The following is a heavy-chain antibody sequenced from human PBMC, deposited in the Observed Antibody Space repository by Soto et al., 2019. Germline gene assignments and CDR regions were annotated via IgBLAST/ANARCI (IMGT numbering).Heavy chain of an antibody. Sequence: PGGSLILSCAASRFTFSSYAMSWVRRAPGKGLEWVSAISSSGGSTYYADSVKGRFTISRDNSKNTLYLQMNSLRAEDTALYYCARDREWFGELLTDYYYYGMDVWGQGTTVTVSS. V-gene: IGHV3-23*01. CDR3: ARDREWFGELLTDYYYYGMDV. CDR2: ISSSGGST. J-gene: IGHJ6*02. CDR1: RFTFSSYA. D-gene: IGHD3-10*01.